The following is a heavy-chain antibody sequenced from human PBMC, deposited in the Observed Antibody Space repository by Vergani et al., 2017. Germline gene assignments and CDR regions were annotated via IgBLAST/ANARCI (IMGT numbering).Heavy chain of an antibody. CDR2: IIPIIRLA. V-gene: IGHV1-69*02. CDR3: ARVSPGDNSWWEPFDY. Sequence: QVHLEQSGTEVKKPGSSVKVSCKVSGDIFNNYTVTWVRQAPGQGLEWMGRIIPIIRLATSAQKFQDRVKITGDTSTNTVYMEMNNLGSEDTAVYYCARVSPGDNSWWEPFDYWGQGTLVTVSS. CDR1: GDIFNNYT. J-gene: IGHJ4*02. D-gene: IGHD4-23*01.